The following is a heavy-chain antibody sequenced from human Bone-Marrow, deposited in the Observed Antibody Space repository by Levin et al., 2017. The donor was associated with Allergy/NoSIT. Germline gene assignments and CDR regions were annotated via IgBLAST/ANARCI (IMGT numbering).Heavy chain of an antibody. Sequence: SQTLSLTCTVSDGSIGSYYWSWIRQPPGKGLEWIGYIHSSGRSNYNPSLKNRIAISLDTSKDQFSLDLSSVTAADPAVYYCARSYDYVWGIYRHAFDIWGQGTMVTVSS. V-gene: IGHV4-4*09. CDR1: DGSIGSYY. CDR3: ARSYDYVWGIYRHAFDI. J-gene: IGHJ3*02. CDR2: IHSSGRS. D-gene: IGHD3-16*02.